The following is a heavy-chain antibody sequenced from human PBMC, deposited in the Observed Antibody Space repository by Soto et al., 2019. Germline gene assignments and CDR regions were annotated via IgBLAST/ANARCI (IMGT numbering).Heavy chain of an antibody. D-gene: IGHD3-3*01. CDR3: ARGLTIFGRPNYYYYYMDV. CDR2: INSDGSST. Sequence: GGSLRLSCAASGFTFSSYWMQWVRQAPGKGLVWVSRINSDGSSTSYADSVKGRFTISRDNAKNTLYLQMNSLRAEDTAVYYCARGLTIFGRPNYYYYYMDVWGKGT. CDR1: GFTFSSYW. J-gene: IGHJ6*03. V-gene: IGHV3-74*01.